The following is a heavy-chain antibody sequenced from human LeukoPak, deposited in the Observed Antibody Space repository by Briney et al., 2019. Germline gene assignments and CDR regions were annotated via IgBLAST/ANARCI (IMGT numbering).Heavy chain of an antibody. CDR1: GGSNSSYY. Sequence: PSETLSLTCTVSGGSNSSYYWSWIRQPPGRGLEWIGYFYYSGITSYNPSLNSRVTISLDTSKNQFSLKLSSATAADTAVYYCARSGSTAFDYWGQGTLVTVSS. CDR2: FYYSGIT. D-gene: IGHD1-26*01. V-gene: IGHV4-59*01. J-gene: IGHJ4*02. CDR3: ARSGSTAFDY.